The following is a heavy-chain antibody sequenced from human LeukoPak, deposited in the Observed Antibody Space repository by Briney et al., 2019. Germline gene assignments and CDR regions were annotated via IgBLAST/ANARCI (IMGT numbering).Heavy chain of an antibody. J-gene: IGHJ1*01. V-gene: IGHV3-48*01. Sequence: GGSLRLSCAASGFTFSSYSMNWVRQAPGKGLEWVSYISSRSSTIYYADSVKGRFTISRDNAKNSLYLQMNSLRAGDTAVYYCARDHSSGWYRYFQHWGQGTLVTVSS. CDR2: ISSRSSTI. D-gene: IGHD6-19*01. CDR1: GFTFSSYS. CDR3: ARDHSSGWYRYFQH.